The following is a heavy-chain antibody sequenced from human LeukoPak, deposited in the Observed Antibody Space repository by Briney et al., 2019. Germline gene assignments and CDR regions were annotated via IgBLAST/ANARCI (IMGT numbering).Heavy chain of an antibody. CDR1: GGSISSGSYY. V-gene: IGHV4-61*02. CDR2: IYTSGST. Sequence: SQTLSLTCTVSGGSISSGSYYWSWIRQPAGKGLEWIGRIYTSGSTNYNPSLKSRVTISVDRSRNQFSLKLSSVTAADTAVYYCARDLGLGAVTNWGQGTLVTVSS. D-gene: IGHD3-16*01. CDR3: ARDLGLGAVTN. J-gene: IGHJ4*02.